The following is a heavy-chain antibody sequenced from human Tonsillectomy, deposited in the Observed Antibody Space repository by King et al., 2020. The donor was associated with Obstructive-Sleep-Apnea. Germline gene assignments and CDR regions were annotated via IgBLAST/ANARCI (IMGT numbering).Heavy chain of an antibody. J-gene: IGHJ6*02. D-gene: IGHD3-10*01. Sequence: VQLVESGGGLVQPGRSLRLSCAASGFTFDDYAMHWVRQAPGKGLEWVSGISWNSGSIGYADSVKGRFTISRDNAKNSLYLQMNSLRAEDTALYYCAKDLWFGEFSHSNPSMDVWGQGTTVTVSS. CDR3: AKDLWFGEFSHSNPSMDV. V-gene: IGHV3-9*01. CDR1: GFTFDDYA. CDR2: ISWNSGSI.